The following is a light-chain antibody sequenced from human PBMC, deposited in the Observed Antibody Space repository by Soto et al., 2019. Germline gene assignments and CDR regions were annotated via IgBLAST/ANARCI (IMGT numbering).Light chain of an antibody. J-gene: IGLJ1*01. CDR3: CSYAGSNSYV. V-gene: IGLV2-11*01. CDR2: EVS. Sequence: SSLTHPRSLSGSPGQSFNISCAGTSSDVGGYDYVSWFQQHPGKAPKLMIYEVSKWPSGVPDRFSGSKSGNTASLTISGLQADDEADYYCCSYAGSNSYVFRGGTKVTVL. CDR1: SSDVGGYDY.